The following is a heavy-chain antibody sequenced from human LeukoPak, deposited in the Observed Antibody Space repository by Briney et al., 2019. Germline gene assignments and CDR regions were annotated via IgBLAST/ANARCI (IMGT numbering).Heavy chain of an antibody. CDR2: ISGSGGST. J-gene: IGHJ4*02. Sequence: GGSLRLSCAASGFTFSSYAMSWVRQAPGRGLEWVSAISGSGGSTYYADSVKGRFTISRDNSKNTLYLQMNSLRAEDTAVYYCAKDREYSSSSLYFDYWGQGTLVTVSS. CDR1: GFTFSSYA. V-gene: IGHV3-23*01. D-gene: IGHD6-6*01. CDR3: AKDREYSSSSLYFDY.